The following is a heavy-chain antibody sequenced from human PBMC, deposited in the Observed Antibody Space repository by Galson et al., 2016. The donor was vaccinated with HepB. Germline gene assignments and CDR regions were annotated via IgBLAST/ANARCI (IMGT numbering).Heavy chain of an antibody. Sequence: SVKVSCKASGYTFTSYGITWVRQAPGQGLEWMGWISASNGNTHYAQNFQGRVSMTTDTSTSTAYMDLRSLRSDDTAVYFWSRTTPRDAFDMWGQGKMVTVSS. V-gene: IGHV1-18*01. CDR2: ISASNGNT. J-gene: IGHJ3*02. CDR1: GYTFTSYG. D-gene: IGHD4-11*01. CDR3: SRTTPRDAFDM.